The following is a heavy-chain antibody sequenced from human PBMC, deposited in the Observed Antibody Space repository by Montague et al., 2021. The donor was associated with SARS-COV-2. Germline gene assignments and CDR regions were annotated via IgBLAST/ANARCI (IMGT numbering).Heavy chain of an antibody. CDR2: IDWXDDK. D-gene: IGHD3-9*01. V-gene: IGHV2-70*04. Sequence: PALVKPTQTLTLTCAFSGFSLSTSGMRASWIRQPPGKALEWLARIDWXDDKFYSTSLKTRLTTSKDTSKNQVVLTMTNMDPVDTATYYCARSYYDILTAYYTPFDYWGQGTLVTVSS. CDR1: GFSLSTSGMR. CDR3: ARSYYDILTAYYTPFDY. J-gene: IGHJ4*02.